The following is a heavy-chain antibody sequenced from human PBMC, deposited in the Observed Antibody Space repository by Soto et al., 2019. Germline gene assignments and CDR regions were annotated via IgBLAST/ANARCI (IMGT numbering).Heavy chain of an antibody. CDR2: INHSGST. D-gene: IGHD3-22*01. V-gene: IGHV4-34*01. Sequence: SETLSLTCAVYGGSFSGYYWSWIRQPPGKGLEWIGEINHSGSTNYNPSLKSRVTISVDTSKNQFSLKLSSVTAADTAVYYCAIVLVIVVVISLDYWGQGILVTVSS. CDR3: AIVLVIVVVISLDY. CDR1: GGSFSGYY. J-gene: IGHJ4*02.